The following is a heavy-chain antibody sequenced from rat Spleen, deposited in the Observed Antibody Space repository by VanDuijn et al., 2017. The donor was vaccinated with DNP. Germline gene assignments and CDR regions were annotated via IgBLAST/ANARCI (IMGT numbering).Heavy chain of an antibody. CDR2: IGYSGST. CDR1: GYSITSNS. V-gene: IGHV3-1*01. Sequence: EVQLQESGPGLVKPSQSLSLTCSVTGYSITSNSWGWIRKFPGNKMEWIGHIGYSGSTTYNPSLKSRISITRDTSKNQFFLHLNSVTTEDTATYYCARWSDYFDFWGPGTMVTVSS. D-gene: IGHD1-1*01. CDR3: ARWSDYFDF. J-gene: IGHJ1*01.